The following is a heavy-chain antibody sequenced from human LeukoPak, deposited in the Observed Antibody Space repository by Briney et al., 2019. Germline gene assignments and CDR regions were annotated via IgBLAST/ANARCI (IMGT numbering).Heavy chain of an antibody. CDR3: VPADQQ. CDR1: GFTFSSNW. J-gene: IGHJ1*01. Sequence: GGSLRLSCAASGFTFSSNWMHWVRQAPGKGLVWVSLIKPDGSSTNYTDSVKGRFTISRDNAKNTLYLQMNSLRAEDTAVYYCVPADQQWGRGPLVTVSS. V-gene: IGHV3-74*01. CDR2: IKPDGSST.